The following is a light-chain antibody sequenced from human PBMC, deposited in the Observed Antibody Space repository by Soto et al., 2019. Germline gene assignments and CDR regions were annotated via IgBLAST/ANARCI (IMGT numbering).Light chain of an antibody. CDR2: GTS. CDR1: QSVDSRF. CDR3: QQYNNWPPGVT. Sequence: ESMLTQSPGTLSLSPGERATLSCRASQSVDSRFLTWYQQKPGQTPRLLIYGTSIRATGIPDRFSGSGSGTDFTLTISSLQSEDFAVYYCQQYNNWPPGVTFGPGTKVDIK. V-gene: IGKV3-20*01. J-gene: IGKJ3*01.